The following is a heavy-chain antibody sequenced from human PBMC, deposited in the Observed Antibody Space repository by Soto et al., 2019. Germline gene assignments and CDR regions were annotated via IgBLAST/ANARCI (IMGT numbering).Heavy chain of an antibody. D-gene: IGHD3-22*01. J-gene: IGHJ5*02. CDR2: IYYSGST. V-gene: IGHV4-39*01. CDR1: GGSISSSSYY. CDR3: ARPQYYYDSSGYSTGVYNWFDP. Sequence: SETLSLTCTVSGGSISSSSYYWGWIRQPPGKGLEWIGSIYYSGSTYYNTSLKSRVTISVDTSKNQFSLKLSSVTAADTAVYYCARPQYYYDSSGYSTGVYNWFDPWGQGTLVTVSS.